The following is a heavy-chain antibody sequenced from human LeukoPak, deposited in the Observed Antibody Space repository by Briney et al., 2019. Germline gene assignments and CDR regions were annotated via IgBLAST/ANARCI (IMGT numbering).Heavy chain of an antibody. J-gene: IGHJ6*02. CDR2: IFSGGNI. V-gene: IGHV3-53*01. Sequence: GGSLRLSCAASGFTVSSNYMSWVRQAPGKGLEWVSVIFSGGNIYYADSVKGRFTISRDNSKIMLYLQMNSLRAEDTAVYFCAGGYYSSYYYGMDVWGQGTTVTVSS. D-gene: IGHD3-22*01. CDR1: GFTVSSNY. CDR3: AGGYYSSYYYGMDV.